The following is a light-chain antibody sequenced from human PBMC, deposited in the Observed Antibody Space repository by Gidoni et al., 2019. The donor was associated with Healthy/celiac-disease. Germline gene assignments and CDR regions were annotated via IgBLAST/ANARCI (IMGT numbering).Light chain of an antibody. J-gene: IGKJ1*01. CDR3: QQYYITPWT. CDR2: WAS. Sequence: VMTQSTDPLAVSLGERATINCKSRQSVLYSSNNKNYLAWYQQKPGQPPKLLIYWASTRESGVPDLFSGSGSGTDFTLTISSLQAEDVAVYYCQQYYITPWTFGQGTKVEIK. CDR1: QSVLYSSNNKNY. V-gene: IGKV4-1*01.